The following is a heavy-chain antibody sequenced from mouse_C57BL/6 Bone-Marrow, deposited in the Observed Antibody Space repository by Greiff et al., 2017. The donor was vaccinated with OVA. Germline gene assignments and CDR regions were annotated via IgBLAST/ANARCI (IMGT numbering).Heavy chain of an antibody. CDR1: GYTFTSYW. J-gene: IGHJ1*03. D-gene: IGHD2-2*01. CDR3: ARKGGYVWYFDV. CDR2: IHPNSGST. Sequence: QVQLKQPGAELVKPGASVKLSCKASGYTFTSYWMHWVKQRPGQGLEWIGLIHPNSGSTNYNEKFKSKATLTVDKSSSTAYMQLSSLTSEDSAVYDCARKGGYVWYFDVWGTGTTVTVSS. V-gene: IGHV1-64*01.